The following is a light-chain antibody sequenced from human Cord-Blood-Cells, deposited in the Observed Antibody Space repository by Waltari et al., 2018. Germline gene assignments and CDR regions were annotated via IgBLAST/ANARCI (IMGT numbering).Light chain of an antibody. Sequence: QSALTQPASVSGSPGQSITISCTGTSSDVGGYNYVSWYQQHPGKAPKLMIYDLSKRPSGVSNRFSGSKSGNTASRTISGRQAEDEADYYCSSYTSSSTWVFGGGTKLTVL. J-gene: IGLJ3*02. CDR3: SSYTSSSTWV. CDR2: DLS. CDR1: SSDVGGYNY. V-gene: IGLV2-14*01.